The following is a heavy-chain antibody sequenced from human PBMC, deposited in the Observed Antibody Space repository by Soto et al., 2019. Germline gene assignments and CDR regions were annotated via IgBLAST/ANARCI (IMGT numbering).Heavy chain of an antibody. J-gene: IGHJ4*02. V-gene: IGHV4-59*08. CDR2: IYYSGST. D-gene: IGHD6-19*01. CDR3: ARRIAVAGTPRNYYFDY. CDR1: GGSISSYY. Sequence: SETLSLTCTVSGGSISSYYWSWIRQPPGKGLEWIGYIYYSGSTNYNPSLKSRVTISVDTSKNQFSLKLISVTAADTAVYYCARRIAVAGTPRNYYFDYWGQGTLVTVSS.